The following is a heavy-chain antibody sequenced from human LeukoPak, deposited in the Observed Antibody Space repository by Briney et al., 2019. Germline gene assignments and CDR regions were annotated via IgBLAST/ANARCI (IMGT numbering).Heavy chain of an antibody. CDR2: INHSGST. J-gene: IGHJ4*02. Sequence: PSETLSLTCAVYGGSFSGYYWSWIRRPPGKGLEWIGEINHSGSTNYNPSLKSRVTISVDTSKNQFSLKLSSVTAADTAVYCCACTYYQPGGRPASFDYWGQGTLVTVSS. D-gene: IGHD3-10*01. CDR1: GGSFSGYY. V-gene: IGHV4-34*01. CDR3: ACTYYQPGGRPASFDY.